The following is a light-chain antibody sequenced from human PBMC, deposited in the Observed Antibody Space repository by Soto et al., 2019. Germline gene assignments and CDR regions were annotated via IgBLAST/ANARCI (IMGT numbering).Light chain of an antibody. J-gene: IGKJ3*01. CDR1: QSISRS. V-gene: IGKV1-5*01. CDR3: QQHSDFLIS. Sequence: DIQMTQSPSTLSASVGDRVTITCRASQSISRSLAWYQQKPGKAPSLLIYDASSLEGGVPSRFSGSGFGTEFTLTITNLQPADFATYYCQQHSDFLISFGPGTTVDFK. CDR2: DAS.